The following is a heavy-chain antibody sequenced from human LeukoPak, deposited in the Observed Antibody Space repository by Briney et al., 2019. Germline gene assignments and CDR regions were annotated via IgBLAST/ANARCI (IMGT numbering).Heavy chain of an antibody. CDR1: GYTFTDYY. CDR3: ARAPITRQYYFDY. CDR2: INPNSGGT. Sequence: ASVKVSCKASGYTFTDYYMHWVRQAPGQGLEWMGWINPNSGGTNYAQKFQGRVTMTRDTSISTAYMGLSRLRSDDTAVYYCARAPITRQYYFDYWGQGTLVTVSS. V-gene: IGHV1-2*02. D-gene: IGHD3-10*01. J-gene: IGHJ4*02.